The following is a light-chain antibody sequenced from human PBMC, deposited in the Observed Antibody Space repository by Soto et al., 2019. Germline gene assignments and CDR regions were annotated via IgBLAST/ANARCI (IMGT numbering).Light chain of an antibody. CDR2: DVS. J-gene: IGLJ1*01. CDR3: SSYTSSSTQV. CDR1: SSDVGRYNY. V-gene: IGLV2-14*01. Sequence: QSVLTQPASVSGSPGQSITISCTGTSSDVGRYNYVSWYQQHPGKAPKLMIYDVSNRPSGVSNRFSGSKSGNTASLTLSGLQAEDEADYYCSSYTSSSTQVFGTGTKVTVL.